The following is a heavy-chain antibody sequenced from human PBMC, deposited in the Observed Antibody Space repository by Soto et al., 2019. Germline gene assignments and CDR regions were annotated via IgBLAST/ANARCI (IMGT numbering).Heavy chain of an antibody. V-gene: IGHV4-31*03. D-gene: IGHD3-10*01. Sequence: QVQLQESGPGLVKPSQTLSLTCTVSGGSISSGGYYWSWIRQHPGKGLEWIGYIYYSGSTYYNPCLKSRVTISVDTSKNQFSLKLSSVTAADTAVYYCARATPLAGREFSGAFDIWGQGTMVTVSS. CDR1: GGSISSGGYY. CDR2: IYYSGST. J-gene: IGHJ3*02. CDR3: ARATPLAGREFSGAFDI.